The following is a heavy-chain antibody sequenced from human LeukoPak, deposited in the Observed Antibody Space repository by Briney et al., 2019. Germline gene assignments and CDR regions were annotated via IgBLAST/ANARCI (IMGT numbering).Heavy chain of an antibody. CDR1: GFTFSNYW. Sequence: GGSLRLSCAASGFTFSNYWMTWVRQASGKGLEWVANINRDGSERYYVDSVKGRFTISRDDAKSSLYLQMNSLRAEDTAVYYCARRNAMDVWGQGTTV. CDR2: INRDGSER. J-gene: IGHJ6*02. CDR3: ARRNAMDV. V-gene: IGHV3-7*03.